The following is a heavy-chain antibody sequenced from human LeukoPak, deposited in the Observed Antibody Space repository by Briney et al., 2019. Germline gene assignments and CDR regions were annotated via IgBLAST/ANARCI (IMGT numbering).Heavy chain of an antibody. CDR3: ATGITAAGTVY. D-gene: IGHD6-13*01. J-gene: IGHJ4*02. V-gene: IGHV3-21*01. CDR1: VFTFSSYS. CDR2: ISSSSSYI. Sequence: GGSLRLSCAASVFTFSSYSMNWVRQAPGKGLEWVSSISSSSSYIYYADSVKGRFTISRDNAKNSLYLQMNSLRAEDTAVYYCATGITAAGTVYWGQGTLVTVSS.